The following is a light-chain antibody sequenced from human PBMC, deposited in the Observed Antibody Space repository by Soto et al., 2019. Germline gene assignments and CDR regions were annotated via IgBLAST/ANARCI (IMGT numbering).Light chain of an antibody. CDR3: QQNFRPPQVT. CDR1: QSISDY. V-gene: IGKV1-39*01. CDR2: GAY. J-gene: IGKJ4*01. Sequence: IQVTQSPASLSASVGDRVTITCRTSQSISDYLNWYQQQPGKAPKLLIYGAYTLQSGVPSRFSGSGSGTDFTLTISTLQPEDFATYYCQQNFRPPQVTFGGGTKVDIK.